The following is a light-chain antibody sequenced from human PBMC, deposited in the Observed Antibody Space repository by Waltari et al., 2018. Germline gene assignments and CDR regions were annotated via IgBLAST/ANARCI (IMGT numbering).Light chain of an antibody. J-gene: IGKJ4*01. Sequence: DLQITQSPSYLSASVGHRVTITCRASQTISTYLNWYQQKPGEAPKLLIYGASSLHSGVPSRFSGSGSGTYFTLTISSLQPEDSATYYCQQGYNTPSTFGGGTKVEIK. V-gene: IGKV1-39*01. CDR1: QTISTY. CDR3: QQGYNTPST. CDR2: GAS.